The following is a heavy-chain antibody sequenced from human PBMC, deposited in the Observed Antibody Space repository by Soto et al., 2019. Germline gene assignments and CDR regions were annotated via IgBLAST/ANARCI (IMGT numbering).Heavy chain of an antibody. J-gene: IGHJ6*02. CDR3: VKPRDIVVVVAAYGYYGMDV. V-gene: IGHV3-64D*08. CDR2: ISSNGGST. D-gene: IGHD2-15*01. Sequence: PGGSLRLSCAASGLTFYSYAMHWVRQAPGKGLEYVSAISSNGGSTYYADSVKGRFTISRDNSKNTLYLRMSSLRAEDTAVYYCVKPRDIVVVVAAYGYYGMDVWGQGTTVTVSS. CDR1: GLTFYSYA.